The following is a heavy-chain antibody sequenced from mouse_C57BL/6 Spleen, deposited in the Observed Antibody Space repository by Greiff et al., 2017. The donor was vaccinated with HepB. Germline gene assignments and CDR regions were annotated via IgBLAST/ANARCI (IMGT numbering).Heavy chain of an antibody. J-gene: IGHJ2*01. CDR1: GYAFSSSW. CDR3: ASKFITTVVANFDY. Sequence: QVQLQQSGPELVKPGASVKISCKASGYAFSSSWVNWVKQRPGKGLEWIGRIYPGDGDTNYNGKFKGKATLTADKSSSTAYMQLSSLTSEDSAVYFCASKFITTVVANFDYWGQGTTLTVSS. D-gene: IGHD1-1*01. V-gene: IGHV1-82*01. CDR2: IYPGDGDT.